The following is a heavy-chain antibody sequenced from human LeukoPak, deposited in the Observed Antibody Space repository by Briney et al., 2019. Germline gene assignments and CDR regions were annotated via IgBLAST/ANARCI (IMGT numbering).Heavy chain of an antibody. CDR1: GDSVSSDNW. CDR3: ARDRGYYYDSSGYYY. CDR2: IHHGGTT. Sequence: PSETLSLTCTVSGDSVSSDNWWSWVRQPPGKRLEWLGEIHHGGTTTYNPSFKSRVTISVDKSRNQYSLKLSSVTAADTAVYYCARDRGYYYDSSGYYYWGQGTLVTVSS. D-gene: IGHD3-22*01. V-gene: IGHV4-4*02. J-gene: IGHJ4*02.